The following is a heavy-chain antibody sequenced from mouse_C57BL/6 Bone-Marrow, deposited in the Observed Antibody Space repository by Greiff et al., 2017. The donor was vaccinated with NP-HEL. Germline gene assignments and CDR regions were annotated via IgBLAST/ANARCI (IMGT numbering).Heavy chain of an antibody. Sequence: LVESGAELVRPGASVTLSCKASGYTFTDYEMHWVKQTPVHGLEWIGAIDPETGGTAYNQKFKGKAILTADKSSSTAYMELRSLTSEDSAVYYCTRFITTVVATRYFDVWGTGTTVTVSS. V-gene: IGHV1-15*01. CDR1: GYTFTDYE. CDR3: TRFITTVVATRYFDV. D-gene: IGHD1-1*01. J-gene: IGHJ1*03. CDR2: IDPETGGT.